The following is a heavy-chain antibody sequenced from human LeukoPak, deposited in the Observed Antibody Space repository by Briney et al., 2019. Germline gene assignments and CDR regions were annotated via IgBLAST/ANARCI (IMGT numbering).Heavy chain of an antibody. CDR2: IRYDGSNK. CDR3: ASGTYSSSSNLAD. J-gene: IGHJ4*02. V-gene: IGHV3-30*02. CDR1: GFTFSSYG. D-gene: IGHD6-6*01. Sequence: GGSLRLSCAASGFTFSSYGMHCVRQAPGKGLEWVAFIRYDGSNKYYADSVKGRFTISRDNSKNTLYLQMNSLRAEDTAVYYCASGTYSSSSNLADWGQGTLVTVSS.